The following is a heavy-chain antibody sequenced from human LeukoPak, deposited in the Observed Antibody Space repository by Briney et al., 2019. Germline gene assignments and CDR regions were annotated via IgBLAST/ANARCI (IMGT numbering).Heavy chain of an antibody. CDR2: IYYNGTT. Sequence: PSETLSLTCTVSGGSISSSSYYWGWIRQPPGKGLEEIGNIYYNGTTYYSPSLKSRVTLSVDTSKNQFSLKLSSVTAADTAVYYCARQYDYGDYVSFGYWGQGTLVTVSS. CDR3: ARQYDYGDYVSFGY. V-gene: IGHV4-39*01. D-gene: IGHD4-17*01. J-gene: IGHJ4*02. CDR1: GGSISSSSYY.